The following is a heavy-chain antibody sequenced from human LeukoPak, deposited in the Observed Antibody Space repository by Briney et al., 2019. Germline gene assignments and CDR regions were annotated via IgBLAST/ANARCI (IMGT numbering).Heavy chain of an antibody. CDR1: GFSFNNYA. CDR3: ARDRATVVIPMRWGYFDC. D-gene: IGHD4-23*01. J-gene: IGHJ4*02. Sequence: GGSLRVSCAASGFSFNNYAMVWVRQAPGKGLEWVAVISYDGSNKYYADSVKGRFTISRDNSKNTLYLQMNSLRAEDTAVYYCARDRATVVIPMRWGYFDCWGQATLVTVSS. V-gene: IGHV3-30*04. CDR2: ISYDGSNK.